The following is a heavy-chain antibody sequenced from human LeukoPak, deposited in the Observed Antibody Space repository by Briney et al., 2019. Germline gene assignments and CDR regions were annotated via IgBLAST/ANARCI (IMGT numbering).Heavy chain of an antibody. J-gene: IGHJ4*02. D-gene: IGHD3-22*01. CDR2: ISSNGGST. V-gene: IGHV3-64*04. Sequence: PGGSLRLSCSASGFTFSSYAMHWVRQAPGKGLEYVSAISSNGGSTYYADSVKGRFTISRDNSKNTLYLQMNSLRAEDTAVYYCAKGTDTYDSSGYYYFDYWGQGTLVTVSS. CDR1: GFTFSSYA. CDR3: AKGTDTYDSSGYYYFDY.